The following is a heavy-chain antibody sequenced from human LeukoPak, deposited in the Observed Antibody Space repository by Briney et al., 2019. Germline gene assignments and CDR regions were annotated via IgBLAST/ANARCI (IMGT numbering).Heavy chain of an antibody. D-gene: IGHD3-22*01. CDR3: ARDRGYYYDSSGYYTPNWFDP. Sequence: GGSLRLSCAASGFTLNNYAMHWVRQAPGKGLEWVAVISYDASNKYYADSVKGRFTISRDNSKNTLYLQVNSLRAEDAAVYYCARDRGYYYDSSGYYTPNWFDPWGQGTQATVSS. V-gene: IGHV3-30-3*01. CDR2: ISYDASNK. CDR1: GFTLNNYA. J-gene: IGHJ5*02.